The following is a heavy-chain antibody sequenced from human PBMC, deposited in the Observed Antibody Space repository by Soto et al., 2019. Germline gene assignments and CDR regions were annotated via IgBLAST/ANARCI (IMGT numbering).Heavy chain of an antibody. D-gene: IGHD5-18*01. V-gene: IGHV4-34*01. CDR1: GGSFGSYH. CDR2: INHLTTT. Sequence: SETLSLTCAVYGGSFGSYHWSWIRQTPGKGLEWIGEINHLTTTNYNPSLKSRVIISLDTPKNQFSLKLSSVTAADTAVYYCARGYDTALAPIFWGQGILVTVSS. J-gene: IGHJ4*02. CDR3: ARGYDTALAPIF.